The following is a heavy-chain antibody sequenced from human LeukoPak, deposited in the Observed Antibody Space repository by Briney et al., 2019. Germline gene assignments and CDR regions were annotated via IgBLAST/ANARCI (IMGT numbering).Heavy chain of an antibody. CDR3: ARSFEYYDFWSGYYGGNNWFDP. Sequence: PSETLSPTCAVYGGSFSGYYWSWIRQPPGKGLEWIGEINHSGSTNYNPSLKSRVTISVDTSKNQFSLKLSSVTAADTAVYYCARSFEYYDFWSGYYGGNNWFDPWGQGTLVTVSS. V-gene: IGHV4-34*01. CDR1: GGSFSGYY. D-gene: IGHD3-3*01. CDR2: INHSGST. J-gene: IGHJ5*02.